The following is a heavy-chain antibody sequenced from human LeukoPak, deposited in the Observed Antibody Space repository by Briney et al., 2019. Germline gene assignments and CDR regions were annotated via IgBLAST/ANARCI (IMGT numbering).Heavy chain of an antibody. CDR1: GGSISSYY. V-gene: IGHV4-4*09. CDR3: ARLSVVVPAAQPKDYYYYYMDV. Sequence: PSETLSLTCTVSGGSISSYYWSWIRQPPGKGLEWIGYIYTSGSTNYNPSLKSRVTISVDTSKNQFSLKLSSVIAADTAVYYCARLSVVVPAAQPKDYYYYYMDVWGKGTTVTVSS. CDR2: IYTSGST. J-gene: IGHJ6*03. D-gene: IGHD2-2*01.